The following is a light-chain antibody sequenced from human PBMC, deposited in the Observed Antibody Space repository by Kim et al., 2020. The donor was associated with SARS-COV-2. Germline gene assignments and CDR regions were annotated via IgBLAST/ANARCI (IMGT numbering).Light chain of an antibody. Sequence: DIQMTQSPSSLSVSVGDRVTITCRASQGITNSLAWYQQKPGKVPQLLIYAASALQSGVPSRFSGSGSGTDFTLTISSLQPEDVATYYCQKDNNSPWTFGQGTKVDIK. CDR3: QKDNNSPWT. CDR2: AAS. CDR1: QGITNS. V-gene: IGKV1-27*01. J-gene: IGKJ1*01.